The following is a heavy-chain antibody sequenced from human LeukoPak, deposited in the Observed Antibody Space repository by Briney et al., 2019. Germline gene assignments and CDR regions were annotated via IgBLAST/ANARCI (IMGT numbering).Heavy chain of an antibody. CDR3: AKDFPPPRPSGYYVGSFDY. J-gene: IGHJ4*02. CDR2: ISGSGSST. Sequence: PGGTLRLSCAASGFTFSSYAMSWVRQAPGKGLEWVSAISGSGSSTYYGDSVKGRFTISRDNSKNTLYLQMNSLRAEDTAVYYCAKDFPPPRPSGYYVGSFDYWGRGTLVTVSS. CDR1: GFTFSSYA. V-gene: IGHV3-23*01. D-gene: IGHD3-22*01.